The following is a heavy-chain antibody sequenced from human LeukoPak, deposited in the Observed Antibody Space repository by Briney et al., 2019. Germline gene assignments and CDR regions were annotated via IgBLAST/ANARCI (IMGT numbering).Heavy chain of an antibody. D-gene: IGHD3-10*01. J-gene: IGHJ6*04. CDR3: ARARPFGELFDGMEV. CDR2: IYPGDSDT. V-gene: IGHV5-51*01. Sequence: GESLKISCKGSGYSFTSYWIGWVRQMPGKGLEWMGIIYPGDSDTRYSPSFQGQVTISADKSIRNAHLQWSSPKASDTAMYYCARARPFGELFDGMEVWGKGTTVTVSS. CDR1: GYSFTSYW.